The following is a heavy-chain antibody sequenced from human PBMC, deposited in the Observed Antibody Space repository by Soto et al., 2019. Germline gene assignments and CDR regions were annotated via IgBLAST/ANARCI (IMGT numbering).Heavy chain of an antibody. V-gene: IGHV3-21*01. J-gene: IGHJ5*02. CDR3: ARGLYYYDSSGYYSP. CDR1: GFTFSSYS. CDR2: MSSSSSYI. D-gene: IGHD3-22*01. Sequence: EVQLVESGGGLVQPGGSLRLSCAASGFTFSSYSMNWVRQAPGKGLEWVSSMSSSSSYIYYADSVKGRFTISRDNAKNSMYLQMNSLRAEDTAVYYCARGLYYYDSSGYYSPWGQGTLVTVYS.